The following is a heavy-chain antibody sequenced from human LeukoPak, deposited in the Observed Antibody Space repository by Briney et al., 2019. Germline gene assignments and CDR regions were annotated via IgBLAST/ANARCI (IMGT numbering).Heavy chain of an antibody. J-gene: IGHJ6*02. CDR2: IGAYNGNT. V-gene: IGHV1-18*01. CDR1: GYTFTSYG. D-gene: IGHD3-10*01. Sequence: ASVKVSCKAFGYTFTSYGISWVRQAPGQGLEWMGWIGAYNGNTNYAQKFQDRVTMTTDKSTTTAYMELTSLTSDDTAVYYCARADYYGSGSFSPDYYYGMDVWGQGTTVAVSS. CDR3: ARADYYGSGSFSPDYYYGMDV.